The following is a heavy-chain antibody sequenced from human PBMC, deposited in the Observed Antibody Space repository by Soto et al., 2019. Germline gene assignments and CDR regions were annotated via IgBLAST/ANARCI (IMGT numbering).Heavy chain of an antibody. Sequence: QVQLVESGGGVVQPGRSLRLSCAASGFTFSSYGMHWVRQAPGKGLEWVAVIIYDGSTKYYADSVKGRFTISRDNSKSTLYLQMNTLRAEDTAVYYCAKDRMGAGVRGYFDYCGQGTLVTLSS. J-gene: IGHJ4*02. CDR1: GFTFSSYG. CDR3: AKDRMGAGVRGYFDY. V-gene: IGHV3-30*18. CDR2: IIYDGSTK. D-gene: IGHD3-10*01.